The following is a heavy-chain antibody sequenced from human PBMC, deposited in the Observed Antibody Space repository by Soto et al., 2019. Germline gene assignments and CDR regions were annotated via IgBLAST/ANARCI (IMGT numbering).Heavy chain of an antibody. CDR2: IIHIFGTA. Sequence: QVQLVQSGAEVKKPGSSVKVSCKASGGTFSSYAISWVRQAPGQGLEWMGGIIHIFGTANYAQKFQGRVTITADESTSTAYMALSSLRSEDTAVYYCARSIVVVTAIRYFDLWGRGTLGTVSS. V-gene: IGHV1-69*01. CDR3: ARSIVVVTAIRYFDL. J-gene: IGHJ2*01. D-gene: IGHD2-21*02. CDR1: GGTFSSYA.